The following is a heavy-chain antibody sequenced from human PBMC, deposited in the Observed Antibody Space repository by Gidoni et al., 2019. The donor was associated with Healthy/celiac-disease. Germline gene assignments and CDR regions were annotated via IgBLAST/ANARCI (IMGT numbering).Heavy chain of an antibody. CDR3: ARLWFGESCDY. CDR1: GGSISSSSYY. J-gene: IGHJ4*02. D-gene: IGHD3-10*01. CDR2: IYYSGST. Sequence: QLQLQESGPGLVKPSETLSLTCTVSGGSISSSSYYWGWIRQPPGKGLEWIGSIYYSGSTYYNPSLKSRVTISVDTSKNQFSLKLSSVTAADTAVYYCARLWFGESCDYWGQGTLVTVSS. V-gene: IGHV4-39*01.